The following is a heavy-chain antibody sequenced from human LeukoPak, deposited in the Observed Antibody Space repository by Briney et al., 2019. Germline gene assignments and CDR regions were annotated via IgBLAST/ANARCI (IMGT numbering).Heavy chain of an antibody. Sequence: PGGSLRLSCAASGFTFSSYWMSWVRQAPGKGLKWVANIKQDGSEKYYVDSVKGRFTISRDNAKNSLYLQMNSLRAEDTAVYYCARAGSFSSSYGISWDYWGQGALVAVSS. J-gene: IGHJ4*02. D-gene: IGHD2-15*01. CDR2: IKQDGSEK. CDR1: GFTFSSYW. V-gene: IGHV3-7*01. CDR3: ARAGSFSSSYGISWDY.